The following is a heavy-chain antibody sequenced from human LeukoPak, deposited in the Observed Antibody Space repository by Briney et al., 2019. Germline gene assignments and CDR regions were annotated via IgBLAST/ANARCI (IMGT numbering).Heavy chain of an antibody. CDR2: ISGSSGNI. CDR1: GFTFSYYS. Sequence: GGSLRLSCAASGFTFSYYSMNWVRQAPGKGLEWVSSISGSSGNIYYADSVRGRFTISRDNSKNTLYLQMNSLRAEDTAVYFCAKDREGYYYSFAMDVWGQGTTVTVSS. J-gene: IGHJ6*02. CDR3: AKDREGYYYSFAMDV. V-gene: IGHV3-21*04.